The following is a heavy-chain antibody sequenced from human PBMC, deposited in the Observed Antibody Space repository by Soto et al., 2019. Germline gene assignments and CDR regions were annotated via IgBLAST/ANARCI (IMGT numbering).Heavy chain of an antibody. CDR2: IAYDGRNK. CDR3: ARDTGDYGLYNWFDP. CDR1: GFTFSSYA. V-gene: IGHV3-30*04. D-gene: IGHD4-17*01. J-gene: IGHJ5*02. Sequence: QVQLVESGGGVVQPGRSLRLSCAASGFTFSSYAMHWVRQAPGKGLEWVAVIAYDGRNKYYEDPVKGRFTISRDNSKNTLYLQRNSLRAEDTAVYYCARDTGDYGLYNWFDPWGQVTLVTVSS.